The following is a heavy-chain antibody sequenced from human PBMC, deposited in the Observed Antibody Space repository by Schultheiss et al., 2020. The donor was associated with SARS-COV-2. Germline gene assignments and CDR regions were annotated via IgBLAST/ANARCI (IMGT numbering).Heavy chain of an antibody. Sequence: GGSLRLSCAASGFTFSSYAMRWVRQAPGKGLEWVSYISSSSSYIYYADSVKGRFTISRDNAKNSLYLQMNSLRDEDTAVYYCARLGCSSTSCYTTDYWGQGTLVTVSS. V-gene: IGHV3-21*05. CDR1: GFTFSSYA. CDR3: ARLGCSSTSCYTTDY. CDR2: ISSSSSYI. J-gene: IGHJ4*02. D-gene: IGHD2-2*02.